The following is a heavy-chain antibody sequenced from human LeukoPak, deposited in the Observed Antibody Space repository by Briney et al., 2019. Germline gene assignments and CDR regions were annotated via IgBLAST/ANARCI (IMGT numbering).Heavy chain of an antibody. CDR3: ARDVSSWYGMDV. V-gene: IGHV1-46*01. CDR2: INPSGGST. D-gene: IGHD6-13*01. CDR1: GYTFTSYY. Sequence: GASVKVSCKASGYTFTSYYMHWVRQAPGQGLEWMGIINPSGGSTSYAQKFQGRVTMTRNTSISTAYMELSSLRSEDTAVYYCARDVSSWYGMDVWGQGTTVTVSS. J-gene: IGHJ6*02.